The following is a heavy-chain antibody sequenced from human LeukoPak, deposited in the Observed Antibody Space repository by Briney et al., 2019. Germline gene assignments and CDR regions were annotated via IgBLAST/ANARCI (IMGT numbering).Heavy chain of an antibody. CDR3: ARLAMTVVVPAFDY. J-gene: IGHJ4*02. V-gene: IGHV3-48*01. CDR1: GFTFRSYS. D-gene: IGHD2-2*01. CDR2: ISSSSSTI. Sequence: GGSLRLSCAASGFTFRSYSMNWVRQAPGKGLEWVSYISSSSSTIYYADSVKGRFTISRDNAKNSLYLQMNSLRAEDTAVYYCARLAMTVVVPAFDYWGQGTLVTVSS.